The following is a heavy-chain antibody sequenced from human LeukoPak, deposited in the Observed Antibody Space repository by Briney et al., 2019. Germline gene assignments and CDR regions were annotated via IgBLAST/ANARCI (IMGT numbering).Heavy chain of an antibody. D-gene: IGHD6-13*01. CDR3: ARRRSSWYDNWFDP. Sequence: PSETLSLTCTVSGGSISSYYWSWIRQPPGKGLEWIGYIYTSGSTNYNPSLKSRVTISVDTSKNQFSLKLSSVTAADTAVYYCARRRSSWYDNWFDPWGQEPWSPSPQ. CDR2: IYTSGST. J-gene: IGHJ5*02. V-gene: IGHV4-4*09. CDR1: GGSISSYY.